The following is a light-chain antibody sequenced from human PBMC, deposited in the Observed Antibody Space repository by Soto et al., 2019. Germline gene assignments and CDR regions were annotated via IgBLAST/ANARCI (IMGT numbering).Light chain of an antibody. CDR3: QQLRMYLST. V-gene: IGKV1-5*01. CDR2: AAS. CDR1: QSISNW. J-gene: IGKJ4*01. Sequence: DIQMTQSPSSLSASVGDRVTITCRASQSISNWLAWYQQKPGKAPKLLIYAASTLYGGVPSRFSGSGSGTDFALTITSLQAEDFATHYCQQLRMYLSTFGGGTKVHIK.